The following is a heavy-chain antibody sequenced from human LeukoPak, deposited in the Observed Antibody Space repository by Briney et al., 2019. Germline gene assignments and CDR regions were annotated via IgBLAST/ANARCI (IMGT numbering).Heavy chain of an antibody. CDR2: ISGSGGST. V-gene: IGHV3-23*01. D-gene: IGHD3-3*01. CDR3: AKGTAYYDFWSGFDY. J-gene: IGHJ4*02. CDR1: GFTFSSYA. Sequence: GGSLRLSCAASGFTFSSYAMSWVRQAPGEGLEWVSAISGSGGSTYYADSVKGRFTISRDNSKNTLYLQMNSLRAEDTAVYYCAKGTAYYDFWSGFDYWGQGTLVTVSS.